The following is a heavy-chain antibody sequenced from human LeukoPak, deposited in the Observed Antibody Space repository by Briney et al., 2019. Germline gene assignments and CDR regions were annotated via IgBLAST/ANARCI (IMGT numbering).Heavy chain of an antibody. CDR2: IKQDGSEK. V-gene: IGHV3-7*05. CDR3: ASISSGYGKDY. D-gene: IGHD5-12*01. CDR1: GFTFSSYW. J-gene: IGHJ4*02. Sequence: GGSLRLSCAASGFTFSSYWMSWVRQAPGKGLEWVANIKQDGSEKYYVDSVKGRFTISRDNAKNSLYLQMSSLRAEDTAVYHCASISSGYGKDYWGQGTLVTVSS.